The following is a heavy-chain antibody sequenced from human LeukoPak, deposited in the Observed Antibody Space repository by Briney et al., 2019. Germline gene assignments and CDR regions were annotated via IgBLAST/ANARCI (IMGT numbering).Heavy chain of an antibody. J-gene: IGHJ4*02. V-gene: IGHV3-66*01. CDR1: GFTVSSNY. CDR3: ARDQRRYCSGGSCYSNTPGDVDY. Sequence: GGSLRLSCAASGFTVSSNYMSWVRQAPGKGLEWVSVIYSGGSTYYADSVKGRFTISRDNSKNTLYLQMNSLRAEDTAVYYCARDQRRYCSGGSCYSNTPGDVDYWGQGTLVTVSS. D-gene: IGHD2-15*01. CDR2: IYSGGST.